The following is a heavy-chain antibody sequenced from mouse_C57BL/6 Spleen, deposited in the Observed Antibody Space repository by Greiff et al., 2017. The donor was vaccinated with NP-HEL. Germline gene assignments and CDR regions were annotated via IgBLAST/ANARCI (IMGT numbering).Heavy chain of an antibody. D-gene: IGHD2-4*01. CDR3: AREGAYDYDGDWDY. J-gene: IGHJ4*01. V-gene: IGHV14-2*01. Sequence: VQLQQSGAELVKPGASVKLSCTASGFNIKDYYMHWVKQRTEQGLEWIGRIDPEDGDTKYAPKFQGKATITADTSSNTAYLQLSSLTSEDTAVYYCAREGAYDYDGDWDYWGQGTSVTVSS. CDR2: IDPEDGDT. CDR1: GFNIKDYY.